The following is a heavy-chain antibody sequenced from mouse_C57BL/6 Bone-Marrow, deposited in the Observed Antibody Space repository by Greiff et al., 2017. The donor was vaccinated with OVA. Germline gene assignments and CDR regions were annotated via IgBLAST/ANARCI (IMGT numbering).Heavy chain of an antibody. CDR1: GYTFTSYW. J-gene: IGHJ2*01. CDR2: INPSSGYT. D-gene: IGHD2-13*01. V-gene: IGHV1-7*01. CDR3: ANADYILYYFDY. Sequence: VQLQESGAELAKPGASVKLSCKASGYTFTSYWMHWVKQRPGQGLEWIGYINPSSGYTKYNQKFKDKATLTADKSSSTAYMQLSSLTYEDSAVYCGANADYILYYFDYWGQGTTLTVSS.